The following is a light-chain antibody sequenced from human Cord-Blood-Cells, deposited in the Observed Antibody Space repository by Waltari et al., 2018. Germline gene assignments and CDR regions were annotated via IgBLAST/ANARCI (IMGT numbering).Light chain of an antibody. CDR1: QSVLYSSNNKNY. CDR3: QQYYSTPYT. V-gene: IGKV4-1*01. J-gene: IGKJ2*01. Sequence: DIVMTQSPYSLAVSLGERAPINCNSSQSVLYSSNNKNYLAWYQQKPGQPPKLLIYWASTRESGVPDRFSGSGSGTDFTLTISSLQAEDVAVYYCQQYYSTPYTFGQGTKLEIK. CDR2: WAS.